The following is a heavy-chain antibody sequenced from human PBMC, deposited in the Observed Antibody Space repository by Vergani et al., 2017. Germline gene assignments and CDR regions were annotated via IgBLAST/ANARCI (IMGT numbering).Heavy chain of an antibody. CDR1: GYTFTTYA. J-gene: IGHJ5*02. Sequence: QVQLVQSGAEVKKPGASVKVSCKASGYTFTTYAMNWVRQPPGQRLEWMGWINAGNGNKKYSQKFQGRVTSTRDTSASSAYMELSSLRSEDTAVYYCARAIWLVRLRVLSGFDPWGQGTLVTVSS. V-gene: IGHV1-3*01. D-gene: IGHD6-19*01. CDR2: INAGNGNK. CDR3: ARAIWLVRLRVLSGFDP.